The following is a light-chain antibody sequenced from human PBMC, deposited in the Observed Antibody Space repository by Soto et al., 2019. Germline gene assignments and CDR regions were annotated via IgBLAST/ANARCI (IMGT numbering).Light chain of an antibody. V-gene: IGKV3-11*01. J-gene: IGKJ4*01. Sequence: EIVLTQSPATLSLSPGERATLSCRASQSVSSYLAWYQHKPGQAPRLLIYDSSNRATGIPARFSGSGSGTDFTLTISSLEPGDFAVYYCQQRNTWPLTFGGGTKVEIK. CDR3: QQRNTWPLT. CDR2: DSS. CDR1: QSVSSY.